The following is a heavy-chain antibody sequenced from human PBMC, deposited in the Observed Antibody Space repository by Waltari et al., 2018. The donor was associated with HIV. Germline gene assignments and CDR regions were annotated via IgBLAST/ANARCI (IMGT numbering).Heavy chain of an antibody. CDR2: IKHDGSEK. J-gene: IGHJ5*02. CDR3: ATGGGFDP. D-gene: IGHD3-16*01. CDR1: GFTFSRSW. V-gene: IGHV3-7*03. Sequence: EVQLVESGGGLVQPGGSLRLSCAASGFTFSRSWMPWVRQAPGKGLEWVANIKHDGSEKNHVDSVKGRFTISRDNAKNSLYLQMNSLRVEDTAVYYCATGGGFDPWGQGTLVTVSS.